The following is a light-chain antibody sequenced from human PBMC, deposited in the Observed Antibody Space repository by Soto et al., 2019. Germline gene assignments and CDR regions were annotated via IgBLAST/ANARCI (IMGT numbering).Light chain of an antibody. CDR2: GVS. J-gene: IGKJ2*01. V-gene: IGKV3-20*01. CDR3: QHYDGSPRT. CDR1: QSVKSNY. Sequence: ETVLTQSPGTVSLSPGERATLSCRTSQSVKSNYLAWYQQKPGQAPRLLIYGVSNRATGIPDRFSGSGSGTDFTITISGLEPEDSAVYYCQHYDGSPRTFGQGTKLEI.